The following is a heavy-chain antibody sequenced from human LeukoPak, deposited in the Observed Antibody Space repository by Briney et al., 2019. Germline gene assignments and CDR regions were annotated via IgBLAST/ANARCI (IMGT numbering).Heavy chain of an antibody. CDR3: ARHSKGTAVAAADY. D-gene: IGHD6-19*01. CDR1: GGSISSSSYY. CDR2: IYYSGST. V-gene: IGHV4-39*01. J-gene: IGHJ4*02. Sequence: SETLSLTCTVSGGSISSSSYYWGWIRQPPGKGLEWIGSIYYSGSTYYNPSLKSRVTISVDTSKNQFSLKLSSVTAADTAVYYCARHSKGTAVAAADYWGQGTLVTVSS.